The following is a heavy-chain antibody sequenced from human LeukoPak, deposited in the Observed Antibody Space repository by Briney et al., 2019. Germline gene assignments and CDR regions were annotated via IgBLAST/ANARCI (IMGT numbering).Heavy chain of an antibody. CDR3: AREVGDEGIVVVPAASNWFDP. V-gene: IGHV4-30-2*01. J-gene: IGHJ5*02. CDR1: GGSISSGGYY. D-gene: IGHD2-2*01. CDR2: IYHSGST. Sequence: SQTLSLTCTVSGGSISSGGYYWSWIRQPPGKGLEWIGYIYHSGSTYYNPSLKSRVTISVDRSKNQFSLKLSSVTAADTAVYYCAREVGDEGIVVVPAASNWFDPWGQGTLVTVSS.